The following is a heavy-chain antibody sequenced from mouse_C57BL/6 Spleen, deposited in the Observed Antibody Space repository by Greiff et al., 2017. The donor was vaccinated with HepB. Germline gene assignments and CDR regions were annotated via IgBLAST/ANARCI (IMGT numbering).Heavy chain of an antibody. Sequence: VQLQQSGPELVKPGASVKISCKTSGYAFSSSWMNWVKQRPGKGLEWIGRIYPGDGDTHYNGKFKVKATLTADKSSSTAYMPISHPTSEDSAVYFWARGNYFDNWGEGTTLTVSS. V-gene: IGHV1-82*01. CDR2: IYPGDGDT. J-gene: IGHJ2*01. CDR3: ARGNYFDN. CDR1: GYAFSSSW.